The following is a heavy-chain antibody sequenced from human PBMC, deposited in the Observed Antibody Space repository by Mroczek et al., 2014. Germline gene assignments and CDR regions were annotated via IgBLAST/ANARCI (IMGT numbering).Heavy chain of an antibody. CDR2: INHSGST. Sequence: QVQLQESGAGLLKPSETLSLTCAVYGGSFSGYYWSWIRQPPGKGLEWIGEINHSGSTNYNPSLKSRVTISVDTSKNQFSLKLSSVTAADTAVYYCARGGVATKYYFDYWGQGTLVTVSS. J-gene: IGHJ4*02. V-gene: IGHV4-34*01. D-gene: IGHD5-12*01. CDR3: ARGGVATKYYFDY. CDR1: GGSFSGYY.